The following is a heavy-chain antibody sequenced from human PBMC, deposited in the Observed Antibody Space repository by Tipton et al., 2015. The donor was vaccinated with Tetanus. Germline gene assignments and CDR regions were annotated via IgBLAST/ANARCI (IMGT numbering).Heavy chain of an antibody. Sequence: TLSLTCTVSGGSVSSGNYYWSWIRQPPGKELEWIGYIYYSGTTKYNPSLKSRVTMSVDTSKNQFSLRLNSVTAADTAMYYCVRSSPIRVADKWGVDWFDPWGQGTLVTVSS. CDR3: VRSSPIRVADKWGVDWFDP. V-gene: IGHV4-61*01. J-gene: IGHJ5*02. D-gene: IGHD6-19*01. CDR1: GGSVSSGNYY. CDR2: IYYSGTT.